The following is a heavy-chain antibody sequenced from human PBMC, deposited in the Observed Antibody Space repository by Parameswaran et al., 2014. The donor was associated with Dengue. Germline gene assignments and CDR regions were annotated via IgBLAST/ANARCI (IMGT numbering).Heavy chain of an antibody. CDR3: ARGSPIVAGRGVDY. Sequence: RWIRQPPGKGLEWIGEINHSGSTNYNPSLKSRVTISVDTSKNQFSLKLSSVTAADTAVYYCARGSPIVAGRGVDYWGQGTLVTVSS. D-gene: IGHD3-22*01. CDR2: INHSGST. J-gene: IGHJ4*02. V-gene: IGHV4-34*01.